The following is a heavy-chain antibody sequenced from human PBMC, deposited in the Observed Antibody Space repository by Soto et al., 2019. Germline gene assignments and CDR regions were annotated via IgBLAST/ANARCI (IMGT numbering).Heavy chain of an antibody. CDR2: IYPGDSDT. Sequence: PGAPLKLSCKGSGYSFTSYWIGWVRQMPGKGLEWMGIIYPGDSDTRYSPSFQGQVTISADKSISTAYLQWSSLKASDTAMYYCARPGITGTGGVDYWGQGTLVTVSS. CDR3: ARPGITGTGGVDY. CDR1: GYSFTSYW. D-gene: IGHD1-20*01. V-gene: IGHV5-51*01. J-gene: IGHJ4*02.